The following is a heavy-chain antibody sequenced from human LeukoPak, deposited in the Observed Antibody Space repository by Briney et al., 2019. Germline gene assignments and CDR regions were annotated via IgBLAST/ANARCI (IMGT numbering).Heavy chain of an antibody. D-gene: IGHD5-12*01. CDR3: TKDRLSKWFDP. Sequence: ASVTVSCKASGLTFTGVNYIHWVRQAPGQGPEWLGWINTNNGVTDYARKSQGRVTMTRDTSISTAYMELYRLTSDDMAMYYCTKDRLSKWFDPWGKGTLVTVSS. CDR2: INTNNGVT. J-gene: IGHJ5*02. CDR1: GLTFTGVNY. V-gene: IGHV1-2*02.